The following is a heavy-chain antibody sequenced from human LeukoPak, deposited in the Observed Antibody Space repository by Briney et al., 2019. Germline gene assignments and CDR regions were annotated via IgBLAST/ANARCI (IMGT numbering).Heavy chain of an antibody. CDR1: GFILSSYA. V-gene: IGHV3-23*01. CDR2: ISGSGGST. Sequence: GGSLRLSCAASGFILSSYAMSWVGQAPGKGLEWVSAISGSGGSTYYADSVKGRFTISRDNSKNTLYLQMNSLRAEDTAVYYCAKAVGQWLVEFDYWGQGTLVTVSS. D-gene: IGHD6-19*01. J-gene: IGHJ4*02. CDR3: AKAVGQWLVEFDY.